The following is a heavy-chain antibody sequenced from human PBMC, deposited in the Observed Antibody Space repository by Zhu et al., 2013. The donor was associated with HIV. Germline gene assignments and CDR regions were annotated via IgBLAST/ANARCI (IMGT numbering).Heavy chain of an antibody. CDR3: ARPEGYDTSGYVY. CDR2: IVPIFGTT. V-gene: IGHV1-69*06. CDR1: GGTLNSDA. Sequence: QVQLVQSGAEVKKPGSSVKVSCKTSGGTLNSDAITWVRQAPGQGLEWMGTIVPIFGTTNHAQKFQGRVTITADKSTTAAYMELSSLRSEDTAVYYCARPEGYDTSGYVYWGQGTLVTVSS. J-gene: IGHJ4*02. D-gene: IGHD3-22*01.